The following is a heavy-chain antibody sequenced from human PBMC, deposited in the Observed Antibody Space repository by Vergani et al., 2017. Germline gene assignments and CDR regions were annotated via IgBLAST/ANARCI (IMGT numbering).Heavy chain of an antibody. Sequence: QVQLQESGPGLVKPSQTLSLTCTVSGGSISSGSYNWSWIRQPAGKGLEWIGRIHTNGVIHYNPSLNSRATISVDTSRNQISLKLTSVTATDTAIYFCARGNPYVDFDIWGQGTMITVSS. D-gene: IGHD3-16*01. J-gene: IGHJ3*02. CDR1: GGSISSGSYN. CDR3: ARGNPYVDFDI. V-gene: IGHV4-61*02. CDR2: IHTNGVI.